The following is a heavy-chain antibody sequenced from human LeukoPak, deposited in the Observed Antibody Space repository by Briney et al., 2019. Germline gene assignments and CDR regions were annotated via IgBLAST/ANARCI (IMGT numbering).Heavy chain of an antibody. J-gene: IGHJ5*02. CDR1: DGSITNYD. V-gene: IGHV4-59*08. D-gene: IGHD2-15*01. CDR2: VHYSGTA. CDR3: ARHYTTRKHAPKAATPGWFDP. Sequence: SETLSLTCTVSDGSITNYDWSWVRQPPGKGLEFIGHVHYSGTANYNPPLKSRVTISVDTSKNQFSLKLSSVTAADTAVYYCARHYTTRKHAPKAATPGWFDPWGQGTLVTVSS.